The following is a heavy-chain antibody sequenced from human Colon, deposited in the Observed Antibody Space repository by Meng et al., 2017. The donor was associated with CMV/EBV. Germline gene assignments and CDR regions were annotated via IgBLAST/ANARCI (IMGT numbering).Heavy chain of an antibody. J-gene: IGHJ6*02. V-gene: IGHV1-2*02. Sequence: SVKDSCKASGYTFIGYYLHWVRQAPGQGLEWMGRINPFSGATSYEQTFLGRVTMTTDSSITTRYMELRSLTSDDSAVYYCARDREFAMDVWGQGTTVTVSS. CDR2: INPFSGAT. CDR1: GYTFIGYY. CDR3: ARDREFAMDV.